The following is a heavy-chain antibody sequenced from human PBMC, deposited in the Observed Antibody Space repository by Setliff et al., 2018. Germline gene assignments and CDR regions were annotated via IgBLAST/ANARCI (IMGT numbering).Heavy chain of an antibody. CDR1: GFTVNNNY. V-gene: IGHV3-66*02. D-gene: IGHD2-15*01. J-gene: IGHJ5*02. CDR3: ARGVVVYNWFDP. Sequence: GGSLRLSCAASGFTVNNNYMTWVRQAPGKGLEWVSLIFSSDTTYYADSVKGRFTISRDSSKNTLYLQMNSLRPEDTAVYYCARGVVVYNWFDPWGQGTLVTVSS. CDR2: IFSSDTT.